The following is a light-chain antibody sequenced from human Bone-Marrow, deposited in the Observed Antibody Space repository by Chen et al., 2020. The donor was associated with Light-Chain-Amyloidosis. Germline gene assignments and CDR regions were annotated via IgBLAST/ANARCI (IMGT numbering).Light chain of an antibody. J-gene: IGLJ3*02. CDR1: NTGSTS. CDR2: DDR. V-gene: IGLV3-21*03. Sequence: SYVLTQPSSVSVAPGKTATIACGGNNTGSTSVHWYQQTPGQAPLLVVYDDRDRPSGIPERLSGSNSGNTATLAISGVETGDEADYYCQVWDRRSGRLVFGGGTRLTVL. CDR3: QVWDRRSGRLV.